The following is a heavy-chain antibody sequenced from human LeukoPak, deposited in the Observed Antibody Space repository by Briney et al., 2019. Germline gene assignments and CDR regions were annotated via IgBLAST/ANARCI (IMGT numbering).Heavy chain of an antibody. CDR1: GFTFSSYG. J-gene: IGHJ5*02. D-gene: IGHD4-17*01. CDR3: AKEDYGDHTGYNWFDP. Sequence: GGSLRLSCAASGFTFSSYGMHWVRQAPGKGLEWVSGIRCVGSNKYYADSVKGRFTISRDNSKNTLYLQMNSLRAEDTAVYYCAKEDYGDHTGYNWFDPWGQGTLVTVSS. V-gene: IGHV3-33*06. CDR2: IRCVGSNK.